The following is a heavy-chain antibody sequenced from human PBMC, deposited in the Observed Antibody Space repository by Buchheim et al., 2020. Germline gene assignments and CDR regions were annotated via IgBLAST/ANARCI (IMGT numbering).Heavy chain of an antibody. Sequence: EVQLVESGGGLVKPGGSLRLSCAASGFTFSSYSMNWVRQAPGKGLEWVSSISSSSSYIYYADSVKGRFTISRDNAKNSLDLQMNSLRSEDTAVYYCARGLLGDFDWFDPWGQGTL. CDR2: ISSSSSYI. CDR3: ARGLLGDFDWFDP. V-gene: IGHV3-21*01. J-gene: IGHJ5*02. D-gene: IGHD3-10*01. CDR1: GFTFSSYS.